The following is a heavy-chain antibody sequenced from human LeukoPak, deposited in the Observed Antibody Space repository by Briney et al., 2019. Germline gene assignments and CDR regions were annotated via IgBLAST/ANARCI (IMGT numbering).Heavy chain of an antibody. CDR1: GGTFSSYA. CDR2: INPRGGSA. V-gene: IGHV1-46*01. Sequence: ASVKVSCKASGGTFSSYAISWVRQAPGQGLEWMGIINPRGGSATSAQKFQGRVTLTRDTSTRTVYMELSSLRYQDTAVYYCARDYHGSGSLTTFDYWGQGTLVTVSS. D-gene: IGHD3-10*01. J-gene: IGHJ4*02. CDR3: ARDYHGSGSLTTFDY.